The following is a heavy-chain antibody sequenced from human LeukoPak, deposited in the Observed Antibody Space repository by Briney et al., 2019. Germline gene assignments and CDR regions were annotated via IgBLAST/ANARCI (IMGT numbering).Heavy chain of an antibody. V-gene: IGHV3-21*01. D-gene: IGHD3-10*01. CDR3: AREGHGPESYCDY. J-gene: IGHJ4*02. CDR2: ISSRSSYI. Sequence: PGGSLRLSCAASGFTFSSYSMNWVRQAPGKGLEWVSYISSRSSYIYYADSVKGRFTISRDNAKNSLYLQMNSLRAEDTAVYYCAREGHGPESYCDYWGQGTLVTVSS. CDR1: GFTFSSYS.